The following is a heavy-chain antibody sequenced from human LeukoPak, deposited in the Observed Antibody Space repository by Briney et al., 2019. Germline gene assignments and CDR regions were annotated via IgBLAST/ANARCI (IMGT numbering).Heavy chain of an antibody. CDR3: ASSAGTSYDY. D-gene: IGHD1-26*01. CDR2: IYSDDTT. Sequence: GGSLRLSCAASDFTVRSTYMSWVRQAPGKGLDWVSVIYSDDTTYYADSVKGRFTISRDNSKNTLYLQMNSLRAEDTAVYYCASSAGTSYDYWGRGTLVTVSS. CDR1: DFTVRSTY. V-gene: IGHV3-53*01. J-gene: IGHJ4*02.